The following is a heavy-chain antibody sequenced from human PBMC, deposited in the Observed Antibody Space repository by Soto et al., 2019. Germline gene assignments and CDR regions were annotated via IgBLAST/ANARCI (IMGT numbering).Heavy chain of an antibody. CDR3: ARGPKWGVGATSVYYYGMDV. Sequence: GGSLRLSCAASGFTVSSNCMIWVRQAPGKXLXWVSDIYSGGSKYYADSVKGRFTIYRDNSKNTLYLQMNSLRAEETAVYYCARGPKWGVGATSVYYYGMDVWGQGTTVTVSS. CDR1: GFTVSSNC. CDR2: IYSGGSK. D-gene: IGHD1-26*01. V-gene: IGHV3-53*01. J-gene: IGHJ6*02.